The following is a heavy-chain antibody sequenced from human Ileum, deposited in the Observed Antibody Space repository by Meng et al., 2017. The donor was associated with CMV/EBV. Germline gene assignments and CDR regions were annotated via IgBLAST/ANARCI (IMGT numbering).Heavy chain of an antibody. Sequence: GESLKISCAGSGFTFSSCWINWVRQAPGKGLVLVSRINRDGSTATYADSVKGRFTISRDNAKSTLYLQMNSLRVEDTAVYYCVRLHVAAFYSWGQGALVTVSS. CDR3: VRLHVAAFYS. J-gene: IGHJ5*02. CDR1: GFTFSSCW. CDR2: INRDGSTA. D-gene: IGHD6-19*01. V-gene: IGHV3-74*01.